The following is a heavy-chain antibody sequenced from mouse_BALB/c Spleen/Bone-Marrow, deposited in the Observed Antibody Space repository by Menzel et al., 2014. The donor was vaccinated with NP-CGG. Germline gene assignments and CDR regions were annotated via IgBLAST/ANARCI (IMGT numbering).Heavy chain of an antibody. J-gene: IGHJ4*01. D-gene: IGHD2-10*02. Sequence: QVQLQQSGPGLVAPSQSLSITCTVSGFSLSDYGVSWIRQSPGNWRLEWLGVIWGGGKEYYNSVLKSRLSINKDNSKSQVFLKMYSLQTDDTAIYYCAKHRSVYPYAMDYWGQGTSVTVSS. CDR1: GFSLSDYG. CDR3: AKHRSVYPYAMDY. CDR2: IWGGGKE. V-gene: IGHV2-6-5*01.